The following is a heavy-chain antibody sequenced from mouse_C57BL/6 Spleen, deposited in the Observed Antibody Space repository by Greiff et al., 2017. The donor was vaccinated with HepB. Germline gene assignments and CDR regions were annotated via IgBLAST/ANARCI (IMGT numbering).Heavy chain of an antibody. CDR2: IYPGSGNT. CDR3: ARLRDYYGSSFYFDY. J-gene: IGHJ2*01. D-gene: IGHD1-1*01. CDR1: GYTFTDYY. V-gene: IGHV1-76*01. Sequence: LQESGAELVRPGASVKLSCKASGYTFTDYYINWVKQRPGQGLEWIARIYPGSGNTYYNEKFKGKATLTAEKSSSTAYMQLSSLTSEDSAVYFCARLRDYYGSSFYFDYWGQGTTLTVSS.